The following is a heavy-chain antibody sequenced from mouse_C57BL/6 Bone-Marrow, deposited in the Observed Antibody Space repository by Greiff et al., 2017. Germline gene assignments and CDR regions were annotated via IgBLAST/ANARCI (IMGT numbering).Heavy chain of an antibody. Sequence: QVQLKESGAELVRPGTSVKMSCKASGYTFTNYWIGWAKQRPGHGLEWIGDIYPGGGYSNYNEKFKGKATLTADKSSSTAYMQFSSLTSEDSAIYYCASYYYGCFDYWGQGTTRTVAS. CDR3: ASYYYGCFDY. CDR1: GYTFTNYW. J-gene: IGHJ2*01. CDR2: IYPGGGYS. D-gene: IGHD1-1*01. V-gene: IGHV1-63*01.